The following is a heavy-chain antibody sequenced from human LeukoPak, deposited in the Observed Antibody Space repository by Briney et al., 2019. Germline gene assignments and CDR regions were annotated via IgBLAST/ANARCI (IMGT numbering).Heavy chain of an antibody. CDR3: ARGMYSGSYHDAFDI. D-gene: IGHD1-26*01. CDR2: IYSGGST. J-gene: IGHJ3*02. CDR1: GFTVSSNY. V-gene: IGHV3-53*01. Sequence: PGGSLRLSCAASGFTVSSNYVNWVRQAPGKGLEWVSVIYSGGSTYYADSVKGRFTISRDNSKNTLYLQMNSLRAEDTAVYYCARGMYSGSYHDAFDIWGQGTMVTVSS.